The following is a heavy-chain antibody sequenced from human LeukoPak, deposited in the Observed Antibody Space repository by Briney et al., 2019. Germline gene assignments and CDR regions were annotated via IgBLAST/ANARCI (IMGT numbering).Heavy chain of an antibody. CDR1: GFTFDDYA. J-gene: IGHJ6*02. CDR2: ITGDGGTR. V-gene: IGHV3-43*02. Sequence: GGSLRLSCAASGFTFDDYAMHWVRQAPGKGLEWVSLITGDGGTRHYADSVKGRFIISKDNSKQSLYLQMNSPRAEDSALYYCAKDSVTMLRGVISYYYHGMDAWGQGTTVTVSS. D-gene: IGHD3-10*01. CDR3: AKDSVTMLRGVISYYYHGMDA.